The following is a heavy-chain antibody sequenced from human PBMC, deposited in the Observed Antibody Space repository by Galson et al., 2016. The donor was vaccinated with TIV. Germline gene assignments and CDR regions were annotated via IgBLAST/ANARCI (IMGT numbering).Heavy chain of an antibody. D-gene: IGHD1-26*01. CDR2: IHWSSSTI. V-gene: IGHV3-9*01. CDR1: GFTFDAYA. Sequence: SLRLSCAASGFTFDAYAMHWVRQAPGKGLEWVSGIHWSSSTIGYAGSVKGRCTISRDNAKNSLYLQINRLRAEDTALYYCAKGAKEHVYHAIDVWGQGTTVTVSS. J-gene: IGHJ6*02. CDR3: AKGAKEHVYHAIDV.